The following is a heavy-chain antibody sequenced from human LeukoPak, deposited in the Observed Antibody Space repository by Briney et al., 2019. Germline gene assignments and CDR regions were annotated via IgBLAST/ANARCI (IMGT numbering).Heavy chain of an antibody. CDR3: ARSLPRYSSSWPPTYYYYMDV. Sequence: SETLSLTCTVSGGSISSSSYYWSWIRQPPGKGLEWIGYIYYSGSTYYNPSLKSRVTISVDTSKNQFSLKLSSVTAADTAVYYCARSLPRYSSSWPPTYYYYMDVWGKGTTVTVSS. J-gene: IGHJ6*03. CDR1: GGSISSSSYY. D-gene: IGHD6-13*01. V-gene: IGHV4-30-4*08. CDR2: IYYSGST.